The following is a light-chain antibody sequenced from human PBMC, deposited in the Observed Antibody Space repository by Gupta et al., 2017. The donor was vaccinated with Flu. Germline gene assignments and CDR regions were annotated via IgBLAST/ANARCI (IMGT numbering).Light chain of an antibody. V-gene: IGKV2-28*01. CDR2: LGS. CDR1: QSLLHSNGYNY. Sequence: DIVMTQSPLSLPVTPGEPASISCRSSQSLLHSNGYNYLDWYLQKPGQSPQLLIYLGSNRASVGPDSGSGSGSGPAWNLTIRSVAAEDGGVAACMHALQQQYSFGQGTKLEIK. CDR3: MHALQQQYS. J-gene: IGKJ2*03.